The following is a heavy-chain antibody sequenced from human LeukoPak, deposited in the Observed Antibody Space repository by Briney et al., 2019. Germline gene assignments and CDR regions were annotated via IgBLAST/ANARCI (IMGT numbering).Heavy chain of an antibody. J-gene: IGHJ3*02. Sequence: PGGSLRLSCAASGFTVSSKYMSRVRQAPGKGLEWVSVIYSGGSTYYADSVKGRFTISRDNSKNTLYLQMNSLRAEDTAVYYCARANYDFLTGYLVFDIWGQGTMVTVSS. CDR2: IYSGGST. CDR1: GFTVSSKY. D-gene: IGHD3-9*01. CDR3: ARANYDFLTGYLVFDI. V-gene: IGHV3-53*01.